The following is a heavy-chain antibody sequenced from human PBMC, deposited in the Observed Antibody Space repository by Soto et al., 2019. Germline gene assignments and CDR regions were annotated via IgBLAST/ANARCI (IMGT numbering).Heavy chain of an antibody. D-gene: IGHD1-26*01. Sequence: SETLSLTCAVYGEFVSSGNYYWSWIRQPPGEGLEWIGEINHRGSTKYSPSLKSRLTISVDTAKNQISLKLTSVTAADTAIYYCARLPSSGSYFESWGQGTPVTVSS. CDR1: GEFVSSGNYY. CDR2: INHRGST. CDR3: ARLPSSGSYFES. J-gene: IGHJ4*02. V-gene: IGHV4-34*01.